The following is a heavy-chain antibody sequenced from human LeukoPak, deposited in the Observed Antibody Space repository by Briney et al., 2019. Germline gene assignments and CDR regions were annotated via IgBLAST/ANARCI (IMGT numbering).Heavy chain of an antibody. D-gene: IGHD3-3*01. CDR2: INEDGSIT. CDR3: ARDLSVDYDFWSYFDY. J-gene: IGHJ4*02. Sequence: GGSLRLSRAVSGFTFRTYWMHWVRQVPGEGLVWVSRINEDGSITNYADSVKGRFSISRDNAENTLYLQMNSLRAEDTAVYYCARDLSVDYDFWSYFDYLGQGTLVTVSS. V-gene: IGHV3-74*01. CDR1: GFTFRTYW.